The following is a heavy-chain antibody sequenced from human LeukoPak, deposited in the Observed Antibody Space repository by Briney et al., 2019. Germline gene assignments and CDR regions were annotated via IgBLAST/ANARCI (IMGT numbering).Heavy chain of an antibody. Sequence: PGGSLRLSCAASGFTFSSYAMSWVRQAPGKGLEWVSAISGSGGSTYYADSVKGRFTISRDNSKNTLYLQMNSLRAEDTAVYYCAKDITYYDFWSGSTQGDYWGQGTLVTVSS. CDR1: GFTFSSYA. CDR2: ISGSGGST. J-gene: IGHJ4*02. V-gene: IGHV3-23*01. CDR3: AKDITYYDFWSGSTQGDY. D-gene: IGHD3-3*01.